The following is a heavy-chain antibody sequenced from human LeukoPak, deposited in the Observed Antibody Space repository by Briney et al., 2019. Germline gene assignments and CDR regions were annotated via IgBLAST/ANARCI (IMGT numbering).Heavy chain of an antibody. V-gene: IGHV3-53*01. D-gene: IGHD6-13*01. CDR3: ARHTGGYSSSWYDGDYYYMDV. CDR2: IYCGGST. Sequence: GSLRLSCAASGFTVRSNYMSWVRQAPGKGLEWVSVIYCGGSTYYADSVKGRFTISRDNSKNTLYLQMNSLRAEDTAVYYCARHTGGYSSSWYDGDYYYMDVWGKGTTVTVSS. CDR1: GFTVRSNY. J-gene: IGHJ6*03.